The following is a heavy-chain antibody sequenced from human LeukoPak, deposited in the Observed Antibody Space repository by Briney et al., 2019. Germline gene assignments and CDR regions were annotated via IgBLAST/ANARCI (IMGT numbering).Heavy chain of an antibody. Sequence: SETLSLTCAVYGGSFSGYYWSWIRQPPGKGLEWIGEINHSGSTNYNPSLKSRVTISVDTSKNQFSLKLSSVTAADTAVYYCARGFGFGELFSFDYWGQGTLVTVSS. CDR2: INHSGST. D-gene: IGHD3-10*01. V-gene: IGHV4-34*01. J-gene: IGHJ4*02. CDR1: GGSFSGYY. CDR3: ARGFGFGELFSFDY.